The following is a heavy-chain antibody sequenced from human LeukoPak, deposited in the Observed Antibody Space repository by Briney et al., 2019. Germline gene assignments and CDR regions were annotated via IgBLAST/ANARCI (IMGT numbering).Heavy chain of an antibody. CDR2: ISSSGSPT. D-gene: IGHD6-19*01. CDR3: ARRAVAGANFDY. V-gene: IGHV3-48*02. Sequence: GGSLRLSCVASGFSFSSYSMNWVRQAPGKGPEWVSCISSSGSPTYYADSVKGRFSISRDNAKNSLFLQMDSLRDEDTAVYYCARRAVAGANFDYWGQGTLVTVSS. CDR1: GFSFSSYS. J-gene: IGHJ4*02.